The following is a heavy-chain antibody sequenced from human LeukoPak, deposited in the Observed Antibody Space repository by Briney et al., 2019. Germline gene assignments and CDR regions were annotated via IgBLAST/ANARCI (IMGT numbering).Heavy chain of an antibody. D-gene: IGHD3-9*01. V-gene: IGHV4-61*02. CDR3: ARDRGVQYYDILTGPSRVSAFDI. CDR1: GGSISSGSYY. Sequence: PSQTLSLTCTVSGGSISSGSYYWSWIRQPAGKGLEWIGRIYTSGSTNYNPSLKSRVTISVDTSKNQFSLKLSSVTAADTAVYYCARDRGVQYYDILTGPSRVSAFDIWSQGTMVTVSS. CDR2: IYTSGST. J-gene: IGHJ3*02.